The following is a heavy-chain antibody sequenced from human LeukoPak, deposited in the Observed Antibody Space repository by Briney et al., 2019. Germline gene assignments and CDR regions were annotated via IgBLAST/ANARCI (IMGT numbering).Heavy chain of an antibody. Sequence: GGSLRLSCAASGFTLDDYAMHLVRPAPGKGLEWVSGISWNSGSIGYADSVKGRFTISRDNAKNSLYLQMNSLRAEDTALYYCAKSGGSSTSLNWFDPWGQGTLVTVSS. J-gene: IGHJ5*02. CDR2: ISWNSGSI. D-gene: IGHD2-2*01. CDR3: AKSGGSSTSLNWFDP. CDR1: GFTLDDYA. V-gene: IGHV3-9*01.